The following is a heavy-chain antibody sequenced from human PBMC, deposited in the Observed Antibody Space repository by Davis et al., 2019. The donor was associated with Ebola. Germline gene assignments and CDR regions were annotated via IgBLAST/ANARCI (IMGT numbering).Heavy chain of an antibody. D-gene: IGHD6-13*01. CDR3: ATVYSHSWLHFDF. CDR1: GYTFTGYD. J-gene: IGHJ4*02. Sequence: AASVKVSCKASGYTFTGYDINWVRQATGQGLEWMGWMNPNSGNTNYAQKLQGRVTMTTDTSTSTAYMELRSLRSDDTAVYYCATVYSHSWLHFDFWGPGTLVTVSS. CDR2: MNPNSGNT. V-gene: IGHV1-18*01.